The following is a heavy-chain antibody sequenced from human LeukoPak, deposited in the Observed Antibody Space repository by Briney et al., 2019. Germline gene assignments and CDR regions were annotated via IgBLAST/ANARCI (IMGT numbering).Heavy chain of an antibody. CDR1: GYTFTSYD. CDR2: MNPNSGNT. V-gene: IGHV1-8*01. Sequence: ASVNVSCKASGYTFTSYDINWVRQATGQGLEWMGWMNPNSGNTGYAQKFQGRVTMTRNTSISTAYMELSSLRSEDTAVYYCARGVRRRGDGYNTYYFDYWGQGTLVTVSS. J-gene: IGHJ4*02. D-gene: IGHD5-24*01. CDR3: ARGVRRRGDGYNTYYFDY.